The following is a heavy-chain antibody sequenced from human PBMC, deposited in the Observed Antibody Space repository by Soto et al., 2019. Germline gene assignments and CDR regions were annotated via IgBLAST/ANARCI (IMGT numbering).Heavy chain of an antibody. D-gene: IGHD3-3*01. J-gene: IGHJ4*02. CDR3: ARWSYLDY. Sequence: GGSLRLSCVASGFSFGSYALTWVRQAPGKGLEWVSTISGSDGKTFYADAVKGRFSISRDISQSTLYLQMNSLRADDTAIYYCARWSYLDYWGQGTRVTGSS. CDR2: ISGSDGKT. V-gene: IGHV3-23*01. CDR1: GFSFGSYA.